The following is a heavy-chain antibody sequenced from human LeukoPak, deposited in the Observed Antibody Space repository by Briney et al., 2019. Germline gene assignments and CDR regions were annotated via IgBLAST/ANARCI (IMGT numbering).Heavy chain of an antibody. CDR2: ISSSSSYI. CDR1: GFTFSSYS. V-gene: IGHV3-21*01. D-gene: IGHD3-22*01. Sequence: GGSLRLSCAASGFTFSSYSMNWVRQAPGKGLEWVSSISSSSSYIYYADSVKGRFTISRDNAKNSLYLQMNSLRAEDTAVYYCARDQYYYDSSGYQDAFDIWGQGTMVTVSS. J-gene: IGHJ3*02. CDR3: ARDQYYYDSSGYQDAFDI.